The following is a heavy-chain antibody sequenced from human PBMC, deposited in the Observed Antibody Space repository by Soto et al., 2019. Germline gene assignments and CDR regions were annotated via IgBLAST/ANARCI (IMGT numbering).Heavy chain of an antibody. V-gene: IGHV4-39*07. J-gene: IGHJ4*02. CDR1: GVSISSSSYY. D-gene: IGHD3-3*02. CDR3: GRGKGICIFDL. CDR2: INHSGST. Sequence: SETLSLTCAVSGVSISSSSYYWGWIRQPPGTGLEWIGEINHSGSTNYNPSLKSRVTISVDTSKNQFSLKLTSVTAADTAVYCGGRGKGICIFDLWGQGTLVTVSS.